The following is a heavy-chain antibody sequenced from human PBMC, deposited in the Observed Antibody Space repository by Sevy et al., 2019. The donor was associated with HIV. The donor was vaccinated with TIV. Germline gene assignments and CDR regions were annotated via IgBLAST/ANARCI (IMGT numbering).Heavy chain of an antibody. D-gene: IGHD3-10*01. CDR1: GYTFTSYW. CDR2: IYPGDSDI. Sequence: GESLKISCKGSGYTFTSYWIGWVRQMPGKGLEWMGIIYPGDSDIRYSPSFQGQVTISADKSINTAFLQWSSLKASDTAIYYCTRCRGDGYNDFDYWGQGTLVTVSS. J-gene: IGHJ4*02. CDR3: TRCRGDGYNDFDY. V-gene: IGHV5-51*01.